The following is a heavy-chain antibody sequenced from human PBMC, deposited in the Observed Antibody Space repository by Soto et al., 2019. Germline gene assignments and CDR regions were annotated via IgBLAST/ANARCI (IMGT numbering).Heavy chain of an antibody. D-gene: IGHD4-17*01. CDR2: IWYDGSNK. J-gene: IGHJ6*02. CDR1: GFTFSSYG. CDR3: ARSRTTSVSYYYCGMDV. Sequence: QVQLVESGGGVVQPGRSLRLSCAASGFTFSSYGMHWVRQAPGKGLEWVAVIWYDGSNKYYADSVKGRFTISRDNSKNTLYLQMNSLRAEDTAVYYCARSRTTSVSYYYCGMDVWGQGTTVTVSS. V-gene: IGHV3-33*01.